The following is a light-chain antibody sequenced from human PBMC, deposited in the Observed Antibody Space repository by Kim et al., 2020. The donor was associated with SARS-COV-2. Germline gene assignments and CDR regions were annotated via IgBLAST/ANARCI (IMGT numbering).Light chain of an antibody. CDR3: QSYDSSNWV. V-gene: IGLV6-57*03. J-gene: IGLJ3*02. Sequence: GKTVTISCTRSSGSVASNYVQWYQQRPGSAPTTVIYEDNHRASGVPDRFSGSIDSSSNSASLTISGLKTEDEADYYCQSYDSSNWVFGGGTKLTVL. CDR2: EDN. CDR1: SGSVASNY.